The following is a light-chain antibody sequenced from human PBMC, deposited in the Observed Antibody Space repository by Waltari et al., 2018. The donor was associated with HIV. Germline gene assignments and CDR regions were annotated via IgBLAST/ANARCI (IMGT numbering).Light chain of an antibody. CDR2: DCN. Sequence: QSALTQPRSVSGSPGQSVTISCTGTSSDVGAYNYVSWYQQHPGKAPKIMIYDCNKRPAGAPDCFSGSKSGNTASMTISWLQADDEAYYYCSSYIGAYTWVFGGGAKLTVL. J-gene: IGLJ3*02. CDR1: SSDVGAYNY. CDR3: SSYIGAYTWV. V-gene: IGLV2-11*01.